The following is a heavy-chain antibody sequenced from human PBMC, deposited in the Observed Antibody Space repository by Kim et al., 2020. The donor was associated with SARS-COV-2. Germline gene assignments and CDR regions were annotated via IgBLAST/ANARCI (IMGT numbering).Heavy chain of an antibody. CDR2: IYYSGST. V-gene: IGHV4-59*01. D-gene: IGHD5-18*01. Sequence: SETLSLTCTVSGASISSYYWSWIRQSPGKGLEWIGYIYYSGSTNYNPSLKSRVTTSVDMSKNQFSLKLSSVTAADTAVYYCARGGDSGYSFGYDYYGMDVWGQGTTVTVSS. CDR1: GASISSYY. CDR3: ARGGDSGYSFGYDYYGMDV. J-gene: IGHJ6*02.